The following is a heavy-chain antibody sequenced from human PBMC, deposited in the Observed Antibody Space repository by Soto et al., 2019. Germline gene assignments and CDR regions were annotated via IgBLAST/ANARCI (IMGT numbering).Heavy chain of an antibody. J-gene: IGHJ5*02. CDR3: ARHRDKSSIAAREMRFVP. Sequence: QLQLQESGPGLVKPSETLSLTCTVSVGSISSSSYYWGWIRQPPGKGLEWIGSIYYSGSTYYNPSLKSRVTMSVDTSKNKFSLKLSSVTAADTAVYYCARHRDKSSIAAREMRFVPWGQGTLVTVSS. V-gene: IGHV4-39*01. CDR1: VGSISSSSYY. D-gene: IGHD6-6*01. CDR2: IYYSGST.